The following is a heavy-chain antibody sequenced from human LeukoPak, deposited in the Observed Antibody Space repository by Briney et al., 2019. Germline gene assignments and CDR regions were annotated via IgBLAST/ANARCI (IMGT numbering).Heavy chain of an antibody. Sequence: GGSLRLSCAASGFTFSTYGMGWVRQAPGKGLEWVSSISYSDDRTYYANSVKGQFTISRDNSKNTLSLQMNSQRAEDTAVYYCVKHRLYYYGSGTYFDYWGQGTLVTVSS. D-gene: IGHD3-10*01. J-gene: IGHJ4*02. CDR3: VKHRLYYYGSGTYFDY. CDR2: ISYSDDRT. V-gene: IGHV3-23*01. CDR1: GFTFSTYG.